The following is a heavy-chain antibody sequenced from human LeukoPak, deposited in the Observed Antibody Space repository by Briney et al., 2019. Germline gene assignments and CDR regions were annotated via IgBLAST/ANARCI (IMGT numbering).Heavy chain of an antibody. CDR2: IYSGGNT. V-gene: IGHV3-66*01. CDR3: ARESAPLHGLDY. Sequence: GGSLRLSCAASGFSVTSSHMSWVRQAPGKGLEWVSIIYSGGNTDYAGSMQGRFAISRDNSKNTLYLQMNSLRPEDTAVYYCARESAPLHGLDYWGQGTLVTVSS. J-gene: IGHJ4*02. D-gene: IGHD5-24*01. CDR1: GFSVTSSH.